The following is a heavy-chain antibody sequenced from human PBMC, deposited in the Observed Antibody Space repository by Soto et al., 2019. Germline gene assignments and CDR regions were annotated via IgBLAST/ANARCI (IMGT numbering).Heavy chain of an antibody. CDR2: ISAYNGNT. Sequence: QVQLVQSGAEVKKPGASVKVSCKASGYTFTSYGISWVRQAPGQGLEWMGWISAYNGNTNYAQKLQGRVTMXTXTXPSTAYMELRSLRSDDTAVYYCARDKGDGSGSYYGYWGQGTLVTVSS. CDR3: ARDKGDGSGSYYGY. V-gene: IGHV1-18*01. D-gene: IGHD3-10*01. J-gene: IGHJ4*02. CDR1: GYTFTSYG.